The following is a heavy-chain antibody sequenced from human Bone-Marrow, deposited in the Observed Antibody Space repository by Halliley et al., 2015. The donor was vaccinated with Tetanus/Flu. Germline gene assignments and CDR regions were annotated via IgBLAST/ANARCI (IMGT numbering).Heavy chain of an antibody. J-gene: IGHJ6*02. CDR3: AKDRRSKGVYYYGLDV. D-gene: IGHD2-2*01. CDR2: LGFTGGGS. CDR1: GFNFGAYA. Sequence: SLRLSCEASGFNFGAYAMTWVRQAPGKGLEWVSGLGFTGGGSYYADSVKGRFTIPRDNSRNTLYLQMNRLTVEDTAVYYCAKDRRSKGVYYYGLDVWGQGTTVTVSS. V-gene: IGHV3-23*01.